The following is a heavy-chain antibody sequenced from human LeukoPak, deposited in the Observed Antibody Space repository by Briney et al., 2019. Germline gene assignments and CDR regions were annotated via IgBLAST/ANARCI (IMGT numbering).Heavy chain of an antibody. CDR1: GGSISSGSYD. J-gene: IGHJ4*02. CDR3: TKGRGI. CDR2: IYTSGSS. D-gene: IGHD3-10*01. Sequence: SETLSLTCTVSGGSISSGSYDWYWIRQPAGKGLEWIGHIYTSGSSNYSPSLKSRVTISVDTSKNQFSLKLTSVTAADTAVYYCTKGRGIWGQGTLVTVSS. V-gene: IGHV4-61*09.